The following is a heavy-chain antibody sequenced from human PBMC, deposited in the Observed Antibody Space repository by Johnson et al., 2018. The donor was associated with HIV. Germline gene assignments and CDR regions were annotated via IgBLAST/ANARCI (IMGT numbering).Heavy chain of an antibody. CDR1: GFTFSSYA. Sequence: VQLLESGGGVVQPGRSLRLSCAASGFTFSSYAMHWVRQAPGKGLEWVALISYDGSNKYYADSVKGRFTISRDNAKNSLYLQMNSLRVEDTAVYYCAREITLIMGAGAAFDFWGQGTMVTVSS. CDR2: ISYDGSNK. CDR3: AREITLIMGAGAAFDF. D-gene: IGHD3-22*01. J-gene: IGHJ3*01. V-gene: IGHV3-30-3*01.